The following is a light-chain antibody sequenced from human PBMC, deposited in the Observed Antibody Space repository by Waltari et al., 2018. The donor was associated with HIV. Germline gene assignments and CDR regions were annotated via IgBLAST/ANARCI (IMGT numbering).Light chain of an antibody. CDR3: TSYVSSASPE. CDR1: SSDINYDNY. CDR2: EVT. Sequence: QSALPQPASVSGSPGQSITISCTGTSSDINYDNYVSWYQHQPGKVPKVIISEVTNGPAGVSSRFSGSKSGNTASLTISGLQAEDEADYFCTSYVSSASPEFGGWTRLTVL. J-gene: IGLJ3*02. V-gene: IGLV2-14*01.